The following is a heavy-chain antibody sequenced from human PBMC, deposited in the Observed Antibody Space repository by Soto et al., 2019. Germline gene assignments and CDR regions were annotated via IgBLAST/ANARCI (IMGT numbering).Heavy chain of an antibody. Sequence: PSETLSLTCSVSGGSVSSSGYSWSWIPQHPGKGLEWIGPIYYSGSPDDNPSLKSRVTISVDTSKNQFSLKLSSVTAADTSIYYCARHGPPGSSCWYEEAYYYYGLDVWGQGTTVTVSS. CDR2: IYYSGSP. CDR1: GGSVSSSGYS. D-gene: IGHD6-19*01. J-gene: IGHJ6*02. CDR3: ARHGPPGSSCWYEEAYYYYGLDV. V-gene: IGHV4-39*01.